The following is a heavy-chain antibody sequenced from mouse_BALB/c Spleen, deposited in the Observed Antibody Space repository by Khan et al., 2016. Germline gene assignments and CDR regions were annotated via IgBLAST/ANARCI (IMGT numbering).Heavy chain of an antibody. D-gene: IGHD2-1*01. CDR1: GYSITSDYA. CDR3: ARRDLGYGNYIEY. J-gene: IGHJ2*01. Sequence: EVQLQESGPGLVKPSQSLSFTCTVTGYSITSDYAWNWIRQFPGNKLEWMGYISHSGSTSYNPSLKSRISITRDTSKNQFFRQLNSVTTEDTATYDCARRDLGYGNYIEYWGQGTTLTVSS. CDR2: ISHSGST. V-gene: IGHV3-2*02.